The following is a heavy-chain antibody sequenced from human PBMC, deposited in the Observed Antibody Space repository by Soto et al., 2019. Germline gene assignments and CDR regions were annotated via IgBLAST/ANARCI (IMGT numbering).Heavy chain of an antibody. CDR3: AKSPPANYYGSGSYAD. Sequence: EVQLLGSGGGLVQPGGSLRLSCAASGFTFSSYAMNWVRQAPGKGLEWVSTISVSGGSTYYADSVKGRFTISKNNFKNTLYLQMNSLRAEDTAKYYCAKSPPANYYGSGSYADWGQGTLVTVSS. J-gene: IGHJ4*02. V-gene: IGHV3-23*01. D-gene: IGHD3-10*01. CDR2: ISVSGGST. CDR1: GFTFSSYA.